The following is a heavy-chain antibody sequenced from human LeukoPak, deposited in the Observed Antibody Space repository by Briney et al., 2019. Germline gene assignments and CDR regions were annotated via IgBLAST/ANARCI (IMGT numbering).Heavy chain of an antibody. J-gene: IGHJ4*02. D-gene: IGHD3-22*01. V-gene: IGHV3-7*05. CDR3: ARDAGYDRFDS. CDR1: EFTFSNFD. Sequence: GGSLRLSCAASEFTFSNFDMSWVRQAPGKGREGVANIKGDGSAQNCVDSVKGQFIMSRDKDKNTSYMEMNRLRGEDTAVYCCARDAGYDRFDSSGQGTLVTVSP. CDR2: IKGDGSAQ.